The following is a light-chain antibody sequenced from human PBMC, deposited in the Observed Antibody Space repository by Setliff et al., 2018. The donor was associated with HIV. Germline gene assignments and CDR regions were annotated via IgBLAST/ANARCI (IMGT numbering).Light chain of an antibody. V-gene: IGLV2-14*01. CDR1: SSDVGGYNY. CDR3: SSYTSSSTLV. J-gene: IGLJ1*01. Sequence: ALAQPASVSGSPGQSITISCTGTSSDVGGYNYVSWYQQHPGKAPKLMIYEVSNRPSGVSNRFSGSKSGNTASLTISGLQAEDEADYYCSSYTSSSTLVFGTGTKVTVL. CDR2: EVS.